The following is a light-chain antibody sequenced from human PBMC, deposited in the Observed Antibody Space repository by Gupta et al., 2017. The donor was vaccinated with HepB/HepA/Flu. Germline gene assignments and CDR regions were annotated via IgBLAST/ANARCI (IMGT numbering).Light chain of an antibody. Sequence: EVELTQSPATRSLSPGERATLSCGASQRVSTSYLAWYQQKPGLAPRLLIYDASNRATGIPDRFSGSGSGTDFTLTISSLEPEDSAMYYCHQFGTSYPTFGQGTKVEIK. CDR3: HQFGTSYPT. V-gene: IGKV3D-20*01. J-gene: IGKJ1*01. CDR2: DAS. CDR1: QRVSTSY.